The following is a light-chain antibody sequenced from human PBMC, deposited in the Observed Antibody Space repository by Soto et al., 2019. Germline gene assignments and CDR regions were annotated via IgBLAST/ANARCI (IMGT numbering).Light chain of an antibody. Sequence: QSVLTQPASVSGSPGQSITISRSGTSSEVGGYNYVSWYQQHPGKAPQVMIYDVSNRPSGVSDRFSGSKSGNTASLTISGLQAEDEADYYCYSYTTSSTYVFGTGTKSPS. J-gene: IGLJ1*01. CDR1: SSEVGGYNY. V-gene: IGLV2-14*01. CDR2: DVS. CDR3: YSYTTSSTYV.